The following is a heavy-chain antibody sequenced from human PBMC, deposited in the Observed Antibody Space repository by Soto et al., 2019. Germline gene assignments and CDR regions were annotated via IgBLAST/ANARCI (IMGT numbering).Heavy chain of an antibody. J-gene: IGHJ6*03. CDR2: ISGSGGST. D-gene: IGHD1-26*01. Sequence: EVQLLESGGGLVQPGGSLRLSCAASGFTFSSYAMSWVRQAPGKGLEWVSAISGSGGSTYYADSVKGRFTISRDNSKNTLFLRMTRLRAEDAAVYYCAKRKVGGDYYYYYMDVWGEGTTVTAS. CDR1: GFTFSSYA. V-gene: IGHV3-23*01. CDR3: AKRKVGGDYYYYYMDV.